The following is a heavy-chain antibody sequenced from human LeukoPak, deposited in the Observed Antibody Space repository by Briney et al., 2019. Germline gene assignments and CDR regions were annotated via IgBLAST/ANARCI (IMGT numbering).Heavy chain of an antibody. CDR3: ARGGVGAFTLNWFDP. CDR1: GGSISSYY. Sequence: PSETLSLTCTVSGGSISSYYWSWIRQPPGKGLEWIGYIYYSGSTNYNPSLKSRVTISVDTSKNQFSLKLSSVTAADTAVYYCARGGVGAFTLNWFDPWGQGTLVTVSS. V-gene: IGHV4-59*01. D-gene: IGHD1-26*01. J-gene: IGHJ5*02. CDR2: IYYSGST.